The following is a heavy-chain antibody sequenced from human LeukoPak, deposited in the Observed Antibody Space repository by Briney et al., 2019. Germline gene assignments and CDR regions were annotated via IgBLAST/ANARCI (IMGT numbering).Heavy chain of an antibody. CDR3: ARDKKSGESSEIDY. CDR2: INRDGSTT. V-gene: IGHV3-74*03. CDR1: GLTFSNYW. D-gene: IGHD3-10*01. Sequence: GGSLRLSCAASGLTFSNYWVHWVRQAPGKGLVWVARINRDGSTTKYADSVKGRFTVSRDNAKNTLNLQMNSLRAEDTAVYYCARDKKSGESSEIDYWGQGTLVTVSS. J-gene: IGHJ4*02.